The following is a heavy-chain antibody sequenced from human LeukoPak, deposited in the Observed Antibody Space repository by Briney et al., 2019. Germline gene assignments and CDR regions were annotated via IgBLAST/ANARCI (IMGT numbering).Heavy chain of an antibody. V-gene: IGHV3-23*01. Sequence: GGSLRLSCAASGFTFSSYGMSWVRQAPGKGLEWVSAISGSGGSTYYADSVKGRFTISRDNSKNTLYLQMNSLRAEDTAVYYCALGTAGGSGYLGVYWGQGTLVTVSS. CDR3: ALGTAGGSGYLGVY. J-gene: IGHJ4*02. CDR2: ISGSGGST. CDR1: GFTFSSYG. D-gene: IGHD3-22*01.